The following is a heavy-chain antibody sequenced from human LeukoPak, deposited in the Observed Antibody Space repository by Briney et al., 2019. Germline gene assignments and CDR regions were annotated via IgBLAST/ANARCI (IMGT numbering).Heavy chain of an antibody. J-gene: IGHJ4*02. CDR2: ISYDGSNK. V-gene: IGHV3-30*04. CDR3: ARSVDTATVTVDY. Sequence: GGSLRLSCAASGFTFSSYAMHWVRQAPGKGLEWVAVISYDGSNKYYADSVKGRFTISRDNFKNTLYLQMNSLRAEDTAVYYCARSVDTATVTVDYWGQGTLVTVSS. CDR1: GFTFSSYA. D-gene: IGHD5-18*01.